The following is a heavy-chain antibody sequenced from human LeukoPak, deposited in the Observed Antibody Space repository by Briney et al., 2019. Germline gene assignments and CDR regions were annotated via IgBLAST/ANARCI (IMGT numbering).Heavy chain of an antibody. Sequence: GGSLRLSCAASGFTFSSYAMSWVRQAPGKGLEWVSAISSSGDNTYYADSVKGRFTISRDNSKNTLYLQMNSLRVEDTALYYCAKDLGHGNYYYYYGMDVWGQGTTVTVSS. D-gene: IGHD3/OR15-3a*01. CDR2: ISSSGDNT. CDR1: GFTFSSYA. V-gene: IGHV3-23*01. J-gene: IGHJ6*02. CDR3: AKDLGHGNYYYYYGMDV.